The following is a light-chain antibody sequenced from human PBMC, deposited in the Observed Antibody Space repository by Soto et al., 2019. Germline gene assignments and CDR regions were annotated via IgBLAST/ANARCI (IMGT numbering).Light chain of an antibody. CDR1: QSVSWW. J-gene: IGKJ1*01. V-gene: IGKV1-5*01. Sequence: DIQMTQSPSTLPASVGDRVTITCRASQSVSWWLAWYQQKPGKAPKLLIYDASSLESGVPSRFNGSGSGTEFTLTISSLQPDDVATYYCQQYNSYSPTFGQGTMVELK. CDR3: QQYNSYSPT. CDR2: DAS.